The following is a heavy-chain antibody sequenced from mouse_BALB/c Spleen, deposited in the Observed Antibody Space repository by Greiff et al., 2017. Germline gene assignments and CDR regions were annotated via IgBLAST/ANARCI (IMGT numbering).Heavy chain of an antibody. CDR2: INPSTGYT. Sequence: VQLQQSGAELAKPGASVKMSCKASGYTFTSYWMHWVKQRPGQGLEWIGYINPSTGYTEYNQKFKDKATLTADKSSSTAHMELRSLASEDSAVYYCARDDYHYFDYWGQGTTLTVSS. D-gene: IGHD2-4*01. J-gene: IGHJ2*01. CDR3: ARDDYHYFDY. V-gene: IGHV1-7*01. CDR1: GYTFTSYW.